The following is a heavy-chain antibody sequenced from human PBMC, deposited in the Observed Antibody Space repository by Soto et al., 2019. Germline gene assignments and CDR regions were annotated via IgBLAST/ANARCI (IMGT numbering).Heavy chain of an antibody. CDR3: ARSTAELVRGGYYYYAMDG. CDR1: GGTFSTYT. Sequence: QVQLVQSGAEVKKPGSSVKVSCTASGGTFSTYTFSWVRQAPGQGLDWMGRIIPGLDVSNYAQKFQGRVTITADKSTTTAYMELSSLRSEDTAVYYCARSTAELVRGGYYYYAMDGWGQGTTVTVSS. V-gene: IGHV1-69*02. D-gene: IGHD6-13*01. J-gene: IGHJ6*02. CDR2: IIPGLDVS.